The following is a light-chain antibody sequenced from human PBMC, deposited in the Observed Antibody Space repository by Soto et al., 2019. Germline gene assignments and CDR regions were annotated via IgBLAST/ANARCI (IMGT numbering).Light chain of an antibody. V-gene: IGKV3-20*01. CDR3: QHYVTSAL. Sequence: EIVLTQSPGTLSLSPGERATLSCRASQSVSSSYLAWYQQKPGQAPRLLIYGASSRATGIPDRFSVSASGTDFTLTISRLEPEDLAVYYCQHYVTSALFGRGTKVDIK. CDR2: GAS. J-gene: IGKJ3*01. CDR1: QSVSSSY.